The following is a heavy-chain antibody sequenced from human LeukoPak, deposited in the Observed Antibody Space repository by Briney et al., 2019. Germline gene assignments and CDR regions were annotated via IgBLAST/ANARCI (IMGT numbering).Heavy chain of an antibody. CDR3: ARALGHSSGYYVAGWYFDL. CDR1: GYTFTSYG. J-gene: IGHJ2*01. D-gene: IGHD3-22*01. Sequence: ASVKVSCKASGYTFTSYGISWVRQAPGQGLEWMGWISAYNGNTNYAQKLQGRVTMTTDTSTSTAYMELSSLRSEDTAVYYCARALGHSSGYYVAGWYFDLWGRGTLVTVSS. V-gene: IGHV1-18*01. CDR2: ISAYNGNT.